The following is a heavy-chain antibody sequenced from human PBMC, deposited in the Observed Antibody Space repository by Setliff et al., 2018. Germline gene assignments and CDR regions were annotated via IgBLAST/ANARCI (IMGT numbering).Heavy chain of an antibody. CDR3: RRWFGELLRDY. Sequence: GGSLRLSCATSGFTVSSSDMSWVRQAPGKGLEWISVLSGDGNAYYADSVKGRFTISGDTSKNALYLHMNSLRADDTAVYYCRRWFGELLRDYWGQGTLVTVS. V-gene: IGHV3-53*01. CDR1: GFTVSSSD. CDR2: LSGDGNA. J-gene: IGHJ4*02. D-gene: IGHD3-10*01.